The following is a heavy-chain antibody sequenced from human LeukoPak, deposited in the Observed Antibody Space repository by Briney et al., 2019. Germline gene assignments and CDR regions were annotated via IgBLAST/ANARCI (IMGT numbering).Heavy chain of an antibody. CDR2: ISSSSSYI. D-gene: IGHD6-13*01. CDR3: ARGPGAGYGTSWFAY. CDR1: GFIFSSYS. J-gene: IGHJ4*02. Sequence: PGGSLRLSRAASGFIFSSYSMNWVRQAPGKGLEWVSSISSSSSYIFYADSVKGRFTISRDNAKNSLSLQMNSLRAEDTAVYFCARGPGAGYGTSWFAYWVQGTLVTVSS. V-gene: IGHV3-21*01.